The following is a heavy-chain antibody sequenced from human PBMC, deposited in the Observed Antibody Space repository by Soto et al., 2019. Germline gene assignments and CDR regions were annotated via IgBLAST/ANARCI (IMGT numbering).Heavy chain of an antibody. CDR1: GGSISSGGYY. CDR3: ARDGLVSHSIVGAQTPLRYNWFDP. J-gene: IGHJ5*02. Sequence: SETLSLTCTVSGGSISSGGYYWSWIRQHPGKGLEWIGYIYYSGSTYYNPSLKSRVTISVDTSKNQFSLKLSSVTAADTAVYYCARDGLVSHSIVGAQTPLRYNWFDPWGQGTLVTVSS. V-gene: IGHV4-31*03. CDR2: IYYSGST. D-gene: IGHD1-26*01.